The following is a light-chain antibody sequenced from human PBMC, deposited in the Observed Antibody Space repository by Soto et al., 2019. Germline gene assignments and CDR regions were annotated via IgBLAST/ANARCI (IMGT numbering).Light chain of an antibody. J-gene: IGLJ3*02. CDR3: QTWGTGIPWV. CDR2: LNSDGSH. Sequence: QLVLTQSPSASASLGASVKLTCTLSSGHSSYAIAWHQQQPEKGPRYLMKLNSDGSHSKGDGIPDRFSGSSSGAERYLTIFSLQSEDEADYYCQTWGTGIPWVFGGGTQLTVL. V-gene: IGLV4-69*01. CDR1: SGHSSYA.